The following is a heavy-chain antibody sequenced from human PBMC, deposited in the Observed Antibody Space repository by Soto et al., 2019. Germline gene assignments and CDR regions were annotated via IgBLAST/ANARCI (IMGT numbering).Heavy chain of an antibody. CDR1: GGTFSSYA. CDR3: ASGEDYGDYGSLTYFDY. V-gene: IGHV1-69*13. CDR2: IIPIFGTA. J-gene: IGHJ4*02. D-gene: IGHD4-17*01. Sequence: SVKVSCKASGGTFSSYAISWVRQAPGQGLEWMGGIIPIFGTANYAQKFQGRVTITADESTSTAYMELSSLRSEDTAVYYCASGEDYGDYGSLTYFDYWGEGTLVTVSS.